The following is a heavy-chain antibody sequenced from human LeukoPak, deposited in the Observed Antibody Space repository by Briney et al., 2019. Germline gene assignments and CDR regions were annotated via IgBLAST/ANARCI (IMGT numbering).Heavy chain of an antibody. CDR2: ISSDGTTE. D-gene: IGHD3-22*01. CDR3: ASNKEIFYDSSGGY. Sequence: GGSLTLSCARDGPTFAIHSVHCVSQAPGKRLEWVAFISSDGTTEHYRDSVKGRFTLSRDNSKNTVSLQMNSLGTEDTAVYYCASNKEIFYDSSGGYWGQGTLVTVSS. CDR1: GPTFAIHS. V-gene: IGHV3-30-3*02. J-gene: IGHJ4*02.